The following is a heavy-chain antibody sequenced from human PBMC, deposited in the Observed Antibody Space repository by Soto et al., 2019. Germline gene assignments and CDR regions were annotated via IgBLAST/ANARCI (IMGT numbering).Heavy chain of an antibody. CDR3: ARGPWGFDHGWFDP. Sequence: EVQLVESGGGLVKPGGSLRLSCAASGFTFSSYSMNWVRQAPGKGLEWVSSISSSSSYIYYADSVKGRFTISRDNAKNSLYLQMNSLRAEDTAVYYCARGPWGFDHGWFDPWGQGTLVTVSS. J-gene: IGHJ5*02. CDR2: ISSSSSYI. D-gene: IGHD3-16*01. CDR1: GFTFSSYS. V-gene: IGHV3-21*01.